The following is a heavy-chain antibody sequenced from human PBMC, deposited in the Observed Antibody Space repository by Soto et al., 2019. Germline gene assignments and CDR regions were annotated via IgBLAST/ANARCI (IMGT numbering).Heavy chain of an antibody. CDR2: INAGNGNT. CDR1: GYTFTSYA. J-gene: IGHJ6*03. D-gene: IGHD3-10*01. Sequence: ASVKVSCKASGYTFTSYAMHWVRQAPGQRLEWMGWINAGNGNTKYSQKFQGSVTITRDTSARTAYMELSSLRSEDTAVYYCARDRGSVGTSYYYYYMDVWGKGTTVTVSS. V-gene: IGHV1-3*01. CDR3: ARDRGSVGTSYYYYYMDV.